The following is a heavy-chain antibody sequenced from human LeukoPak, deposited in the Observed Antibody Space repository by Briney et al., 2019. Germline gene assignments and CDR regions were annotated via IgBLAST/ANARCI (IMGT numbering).Heavy chain of an antibody. J-gene: IGHJ3*02. CDR2: ISGNGDST. CDR3: AKDPNGDFIGTFDI. CDR1: GFIVRDNY. Sequence: PGGSLRLSCAASGFIVRDNYMSWVRQAPGKGLEWVSSISGNGDSTQYADSVQGRFAISRDNSKNTLYLQMNSLRAEDTAVYFCAKDPNGDFIGTFDIWGQGTMVTVSS. D-gene: IGHD4-17*01. V-gene: IGHV3-23*01.